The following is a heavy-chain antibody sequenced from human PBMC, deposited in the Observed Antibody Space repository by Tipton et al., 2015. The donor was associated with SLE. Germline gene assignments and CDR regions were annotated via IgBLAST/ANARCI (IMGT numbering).Heavy chain of an antibody. Sequence: LRLSGAVYGGSFSGYYWSWIRQPPGKGLEWIGEINHSGSTNYNPSLKSRVTISVDTSKNQFSLKLSSVTAADTAVYYCARGARYSYGPTYWYFDLWGRGTLVTVSS. V-gene: IGHV4-34*01. CDR2: INHSGST. CDR1: GGSFSGYY. CDR3: ARGARYSYGPTYWYFDL. D-gene: IGHD5-18*01. J-gene: IGHJ2*01.